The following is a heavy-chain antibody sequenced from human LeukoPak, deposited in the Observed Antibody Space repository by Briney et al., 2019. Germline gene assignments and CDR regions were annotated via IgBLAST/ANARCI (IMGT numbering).Heavy chain of an antibody. Sequence: PGGSLRLSCAASGFTFSSYGMHWVRQAPGKGLEWVAVLWYDGSNKYYADSVKGRFTISRDNSKNTLYLQMNSLRAEDTAVYYCARLGYCSSTSCSGNYYYYGMDVWGQGTTVTVSS. D-gene: IGHD2-2*01. J-gene: IGHJ6*02. V-gene: IGHV3-33*01. CDR1: GFTFSSYG. CDR3: ARLGYCSSTSCSGNYYYYGMDV. CDR2: LWYDGSNK.